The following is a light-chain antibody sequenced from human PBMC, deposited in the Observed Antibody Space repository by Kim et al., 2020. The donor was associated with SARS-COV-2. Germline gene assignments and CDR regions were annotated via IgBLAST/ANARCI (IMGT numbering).Light chain of an antibody. CDR2: SAS. V-gene: IGKV3-15*01. J-gene: IGKJ4*01. Sequence: SVSPGEGATLSCRASQTIRSNLAWYQQKPGQAPRLLIYSASTRATGVPARFSGGGSGTEFTLTISSLQAEDSAVYYCQQYNNWPPVTFGGGTKV. CDR3: QQYNNWPPVT. CDR1: QTIRSN.